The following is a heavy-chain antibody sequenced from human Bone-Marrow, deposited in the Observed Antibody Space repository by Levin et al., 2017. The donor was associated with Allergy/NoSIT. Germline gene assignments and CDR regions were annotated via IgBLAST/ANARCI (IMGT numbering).Heavy chain of an antibody. CDR2: INPDGGGT. D-gene: IGHD2-8*02. Sequence: GESLKISCQASGYTFTDYYVHWVRQAPGQGLEWMGWINPDGGGTRFAQKFHDRVTMTSDTSLTTVFFQLRGLTSDDTAFYFCTRNLVGYDAFDIWGQGTMVIVSS. V-gene: IGHV1-2*02. J-gene: IGHJ3*02. CDR1: GYTFTDYY. CDR3: TRNLVGYDAFDI.